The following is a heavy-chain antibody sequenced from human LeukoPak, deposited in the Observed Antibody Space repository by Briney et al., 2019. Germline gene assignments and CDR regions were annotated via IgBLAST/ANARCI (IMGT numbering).Heavy chain of an antibody. D-gene: IGHD3-3*01. CDR2: VSYTGSI. V-gene: IGHV4-59*11. CDR1: AGSISSHY. Sequence: PSETLSLTCSVSAGSISSHYWSWIRQSPVKGLEWIGYVSYTGSITYNPSLKSRVTISLETSKKQSSLMLTSVTAADTAVYFCARFGRLSGYYDAFDIWGPGTVVTVSS. J-gene: IGHJ3*02. CDR3: ARFGRLSGYYDAFDI.